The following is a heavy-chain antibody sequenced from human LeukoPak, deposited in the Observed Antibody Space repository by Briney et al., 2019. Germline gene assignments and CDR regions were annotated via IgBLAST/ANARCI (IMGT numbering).Heavy chain of an antibody. V-gene: IGHV3-21*01. J-gene: IGHJ3*02. CDR3: ARTRNWGNDAFDI. Sequence: GGSLRLSCTASGFTFSTYSMNWVRQAPGKGLEWVSSITSSSSYIYYADSVKGRFTISRDNAKNSLYLQMNSLRAEDTAVFYCARTRNWGNDAFDIWGQGTMVTVSS. CDR1: GFTFSTYS. CDR2: ITSSSSYI. D-gene: IGHD7-27*01.